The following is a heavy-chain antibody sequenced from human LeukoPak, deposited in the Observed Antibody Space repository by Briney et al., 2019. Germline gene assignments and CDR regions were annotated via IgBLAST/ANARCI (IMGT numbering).Heavy chain of an antibody. V-gene: IGHV1-24*01. D-gene: IGHD3-3*01. CDR1: GYTLTELS. CDR3: ARKETRVNLEWLPLSYYYYMDV. Sequence: GASVKVSCKVSGYTLTELSMHWVRQAPGKGLEWMGGFDPEDGETIYAQKFQGRVTITRDTSANTVYMELSSLRSEDTAVYYCARKETRVNLEWLPLSYYYYMDVWGKGTTVTVSS. CDR2: FDPEDGET. J-gene: IGHJ6*03.